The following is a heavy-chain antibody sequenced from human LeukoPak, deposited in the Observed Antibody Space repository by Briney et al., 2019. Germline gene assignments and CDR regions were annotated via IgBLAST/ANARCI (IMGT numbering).Heavy chain of an antibody. D-gene: IGHD4-17*01. CDR1: GFTFSTYW. CDR3: TRDPTTVQTFGD. Sequence: GGSLRLSCAASGFTFSTYWMHWVRQAPGKGLVWVSRINSDGSSTSYADSVKGRFTISRDNAKNTLYLQMNSLRAEDTAVYYCTRDPTTVQTFGDWGQGTLVSVSS. V-gene: IGHV3-74*01. J-gene: IGHJ4*02. CDR2: INSDGSST.